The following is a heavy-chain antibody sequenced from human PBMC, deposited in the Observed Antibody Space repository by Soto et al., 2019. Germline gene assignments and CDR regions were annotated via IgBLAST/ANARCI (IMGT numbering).Heavy chain of an antibody. CDR1: GFSFTSAW. Sequence: EVQLVEAGGGLVEPGGSLGLSCTASGFSFTSAWMNWVRQAPGKGLEWVGRIKSETDGGTTAFTAPVKDRFTISRDDAENTVSLHMNSPMTEDTAVYYCIGQITIYGLVFSYWGQGTPVTVSS. CDR2: IKSETDGGTT. D-gene: IGHD3-3*01. CDR3: IGQITIYGLVFSY. J-gene: IGHJ4*02. V-gene: IGHV3-15*07.